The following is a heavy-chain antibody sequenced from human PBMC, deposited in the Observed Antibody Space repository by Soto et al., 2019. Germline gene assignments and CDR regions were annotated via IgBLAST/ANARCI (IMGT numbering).Heavy chain of an antibody. V-gene: IGHV3-33*01. D-gene: IGHD3-22*01. CDR2: IWYDGSNK. CDR1: GFTFSSYG. CDR3: ARGNAYYYDSSGPPQDWFDP. J-gene: IGHJ5*02. Sequence: GGSLRLSCAASGFTFSSYGMHWVRQAPGKGLEWVAVIWYDGSNKYYADSVKGRFTISRDNSKNTLYLQMNSLRAEDTSVYYCARGNAYYYDSSGPPQDWFDPWGQGTLVTISS.